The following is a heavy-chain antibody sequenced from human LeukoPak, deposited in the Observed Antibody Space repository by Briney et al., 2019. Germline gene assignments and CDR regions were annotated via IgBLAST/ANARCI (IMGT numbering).Heavy chain of an antibody. CDR3: TTDNTIVGATH. D-gene: IGHD1-26*01. Sequence: GGSLRLSCEASGFTFSSFGMHWVRQAPGKGLEWVAFIRRDGDVIYYADSVKGRFTISRDNSRNMVYLQLNSLRPEDTAVYYCTTDNTIVGATHWGQGTLVTVSS. CDR2: IRRDGDVI. CDR1: GFTFSSFG. J-gene: IGHJ4*02. V-gene: IGHV3-30*02.